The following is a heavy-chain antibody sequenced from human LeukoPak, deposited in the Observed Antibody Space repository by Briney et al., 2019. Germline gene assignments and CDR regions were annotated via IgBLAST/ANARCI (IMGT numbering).Heavy chain of an antibody. CDR3: TRDRLFSEETTMINIDY. D-gene: IGHD5-18*01. Sequence: GGSLRLSCAASGFTFSSYIMSWVRQAPGKGLEWVSVIYSGGSTYYADSVKGRFTISRDNSKNTLYLQMNSLRAEDTAVYYCTRDRLFSEETTMINIDYWGQGTLVTVSS. CDR2: IYSGGST. CDR1: GFTFSSYI. J-gene: IGHJ4*02. V-gene: IGHV3-66*01.